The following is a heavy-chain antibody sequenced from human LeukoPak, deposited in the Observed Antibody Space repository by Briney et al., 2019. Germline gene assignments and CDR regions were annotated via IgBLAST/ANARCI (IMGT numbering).Heavy chain of an antibody. CDR3: ARWGDYGSFDY. Sequence: GGSLRLSCAASGFTVTTNYMSWVRQAPGKGLEWVSIIYSGSTTYYADSVKGRFTISRDNSKNTLYLQMNSLRAEDTAVYYCARWGDYGSFDYWGQGTLVTVSS. CDR1: GFTVTTNY. D-gene: IGHD4/OR15-4a*01. V-gene: IGHV3-53*01. J-gene: IGHJ4*02. CDR2: IYSGSTT.